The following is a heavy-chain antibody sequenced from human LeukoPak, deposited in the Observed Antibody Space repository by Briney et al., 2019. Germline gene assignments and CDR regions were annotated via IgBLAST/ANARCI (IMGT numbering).Heavy chain of an antibody. CDR2: ISAYNGNT. Sequence: GASVKVSCKASGYTFTSYGISWVRQAPGQGLEWMGWISAYNGNTNYAQKLQGRVTMTTDTSTSTAYMELRSLRSDDTAVYYCARLRDIVVVPAASSEVYYYYYGMDVWGQGTTVTVSS. J-gene: IGHJ6*02. CDR1: GYTFTSYG. CDR3: ARLRDIVVVPAASSEVYYYYYGMDV. D-gene: IGHD2-2*01. V-gene: IGHV1-18*01.